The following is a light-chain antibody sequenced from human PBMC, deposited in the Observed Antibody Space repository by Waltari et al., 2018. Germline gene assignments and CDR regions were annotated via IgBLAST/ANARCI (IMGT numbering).Light chain of an antibody. J-gene: IGLJ3*02. V-gene: IGLV2-14*03. Sequence: QSALTQPASVSGSPGQSITISCTGTSSDIGGNNHVSWYLQHPGKAPELIIYGFFERPPGVANRFSGSKSGNTASLTISGLQAEDEADYYCTSSTTSYTWLFGGGTTLTVL. CDR1: SSDIGGNNH. CDR3: TSSTTSYTWL. CDR2: GFF.